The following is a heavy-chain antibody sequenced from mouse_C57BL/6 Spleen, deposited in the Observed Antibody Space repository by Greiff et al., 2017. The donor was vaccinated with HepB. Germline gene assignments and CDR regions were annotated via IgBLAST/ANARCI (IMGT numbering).Heavy chain of an antibody. Sequence: QVQLQQPGAELVKPGASVKMSCKASGYTFTSYWITWVKQRPGQGLEWIGDIYPGSGSTNYNEKFKSKATLTVDTSSSTAYMQLSSLTSEDSAVYYCARRDGYYIAMDDWGQGTSVTVSS. CDR2: IYPGSGST. V-gene: IGHV1-55*01. CDR3: ARRDGYYIAMDD. CDR1: GYTFTSYW. D-gene: IGHD2-3*01. J-gene: IGHJ4*01.